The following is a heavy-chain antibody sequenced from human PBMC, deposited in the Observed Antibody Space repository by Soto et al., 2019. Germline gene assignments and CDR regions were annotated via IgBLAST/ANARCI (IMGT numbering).Heavy chain of an antibody. D-gene: IGHD3-9*01. V-gene: IGHV4-34*01. CDR2: INHSGST. CDR3: ARVRYFDWLNYYYGMDV. CDR1: GGSFSGYY. J-gene: IGHJ6*02. Sequence: SETLSLTCAVYGGSFSGYYWSWIRQPPGKGLEWIGEINHSGSTNYNPSLKSRVTISVDTSKNQFSLQLNSVTPEDTAVYYCARVRYFDWLNYYYGMDVWGQGTTVTVS.